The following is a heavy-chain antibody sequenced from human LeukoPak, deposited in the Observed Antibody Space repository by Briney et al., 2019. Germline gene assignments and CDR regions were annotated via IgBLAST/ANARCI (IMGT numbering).Heavy chain of an antibody. CDR3: ARSVVTLYWYFDL. V-gene: IGHV4-59*01. Sequence: PSETLSLTCTVSGGSISGYYYNWIRQPLQKGLEWIGYIYYSGGTNYNPSLKSRVTISLDTSKNQFSLKLSSVTTADTAVYYCARSVVTLYWYFDLWGRGTLVTVSS. CDR2: IYYSGGT. CDR1: GGSISGYY. D-gene: IGHD4-23*01. J-gene: IGHJ2*01.